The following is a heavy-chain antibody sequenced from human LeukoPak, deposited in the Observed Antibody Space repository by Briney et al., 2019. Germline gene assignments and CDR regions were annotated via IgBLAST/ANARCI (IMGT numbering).Heavy chain of an antibody. CDR1: GFTFSSYS. D-gene: IGHD3-22*01. CDR2: ISSSSSYI. CDR3: ARDQSIMIVVAHHDAFDI. J-gene: IGHJ3*02. V-gene: IGHV3-21*01. Sequence: GASLRLSCAASGFTFSSYSMNWVRQAPGKGLEWVSSISSSSSYIYYADSVKGRFTISRDNAKNSLYLQMNSLRAEDTAVYYCARDQSIMIVVAHHDAFDIWGQGTTVTVSS.